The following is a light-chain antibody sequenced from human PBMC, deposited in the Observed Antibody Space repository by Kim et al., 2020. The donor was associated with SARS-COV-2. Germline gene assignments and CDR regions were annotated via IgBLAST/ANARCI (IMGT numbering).Light chain of an antibody. J-gene: IGLJ3*02. CDR3: QVCAGSDDHPV. V-gene: IGLV3-21*02. CDR1: KIETKN. CDR2: FND. Sequence: APGEGARVVSGGDKIETKNVQWYQQGPGLAPVLVVYFNDDRPSGIPDRFSGSNSGNAATLTIASVEAGDEADYFCQVCAGSDDHPVVGGGTQLTVL.